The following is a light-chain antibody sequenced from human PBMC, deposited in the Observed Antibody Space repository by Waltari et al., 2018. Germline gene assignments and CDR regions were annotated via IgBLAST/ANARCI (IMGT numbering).Light chain of an antibody. V-gene: IGKV2-30*02. CDR2: KVS. J-gene: IGKJ2*03. Sequence: DVVMSQSPVSLPITPGQPASMNCRSSQSLLHSNGNTYLSWFLQKPGQSPRRLIYKVSKRDSGVPDRFSGSGAGTDLTLKISRIEAEDVGVYYCIQGTHFPYSFGQGTKVEIK. CDR3: IQGTHFPYS. CDR1: QSLLHSNGNTY.